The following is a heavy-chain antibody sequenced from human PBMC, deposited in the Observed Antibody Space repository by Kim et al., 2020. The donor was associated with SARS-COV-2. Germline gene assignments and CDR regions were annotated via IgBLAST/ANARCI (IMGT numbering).Heavy chain of an antibody. Sequence: SETLSLTCAVYGGSFSGYYWSWIRQPPGKGLEWIGEINHSGSTNYNPSLKSRVTISVDTSKNQFSLKLSSVTAADTAVYYCARVGPRITIFGVVIFRYHWFDPSGQGTLFTVSS. CDR3: ARVGPRITIFGVVIFRYHWFDP. J-gene: IGHJ5*02. D-gene: IGHD3-3*01. V-gene: IGHV4-34*01. CDR1: GGSFSGYY. CDR2: INHSGST.